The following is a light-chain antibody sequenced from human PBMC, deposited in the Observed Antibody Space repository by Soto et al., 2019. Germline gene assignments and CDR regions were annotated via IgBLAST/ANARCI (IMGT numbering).Light chain of an antibody. CDR2: DAS. CDR3: QQYNTYST. J-gene: IGKJ1*01. V-gene: IGKV1-5*01. Sequence: QMTQSPSTLYASVGERVTITCRASQSINSWLAWYQQRPGKPPKLLIYDASSLESGVPSRFSGSGSGTDFTLTIRSLQPEDFAAYYCQQYNTYSTFGQGTKVDI. CDR1: QSINSW.